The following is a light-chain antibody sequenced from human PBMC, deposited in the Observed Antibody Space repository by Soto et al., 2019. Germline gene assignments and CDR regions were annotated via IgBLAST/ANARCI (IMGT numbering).Light chain of an antibody. Sequence: EAVMTQSPATLSVSPGERATLSCRASQSVRTKLAWYQQKPGQSPRLLIYDASTRATGIPARFSGSGSGTAFTLTISSLQSEDFAICYCRHYYDWPPVTFGQGTRLEIK. J-gene: IGKJ5*01. CDR1: QSVRTK. CDR3: RHYYDWPPVT. CDR2: DAS. V-gene: IGKV3-15*01.